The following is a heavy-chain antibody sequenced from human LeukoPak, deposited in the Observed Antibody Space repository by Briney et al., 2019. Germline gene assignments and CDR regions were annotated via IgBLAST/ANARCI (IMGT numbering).Heavy chain of an antibody. D-gene: IGHD3-22*01. CDR2: VSGSGGST. J-gene: IGHJ4*02. CDR3: AKNYYDSNGYLDY. Sequence: PGGSLRLSCVVSGFTFSSYAMSWVRQAPGKGLEWVSVVSGSGGSTYYADSVKGRFTISRDNSKNTLYLQMNSLRAEDTALYYCAKNYYDSNGYLDYWGQGTLVTVSS. V-gene: IGHV3-23*01. CDR1: GFTFSSYA.